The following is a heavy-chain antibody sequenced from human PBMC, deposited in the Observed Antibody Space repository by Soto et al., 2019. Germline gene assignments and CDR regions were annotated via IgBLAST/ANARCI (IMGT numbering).Heavy chain of an antibody. CDR2: IVVGSGNT. V-gene: IGHV1-58*01. J-gene: IGHJ4*02. CDR3: AREEGAVAGTFYFDY. D-gene: IGHD6-19*01. CDR1: GFTFTSSA. Sequence: SVKVSCKASGFTFTSSAVQWVRQARGQRLEWIGWIVVGSGNTNYAQKFQERVTITRDMSTSTAYMELSSLRSEDTAVYYCAREEGAVAGTFYFDYWGQGTLVTVSS.